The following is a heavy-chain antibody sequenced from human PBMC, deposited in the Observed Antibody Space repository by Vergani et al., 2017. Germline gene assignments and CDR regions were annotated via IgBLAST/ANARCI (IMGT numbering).Heavy chain of an antibody. CDR3: ARLSRDGYNFAGYYYYYYMYV. D-gene: IGHD5-24*01. Sequence: QVQLVQSGAEVKKPGASVKVSCKASGYTFTSYDINWVRQATGQGLEWMGWMNPNSGNTGYAQKFQGRVTMTRNTSISTAYMELSSLRSEDTAVYYCARLSRDGYNFAGYYYYYYMYVWGKGTTVTVSS. CDR1: GYTFTSYD. V-gene: IGHV1-8*02. CDR2: MNPNSGNT. J-gene: IGHJ6*03.